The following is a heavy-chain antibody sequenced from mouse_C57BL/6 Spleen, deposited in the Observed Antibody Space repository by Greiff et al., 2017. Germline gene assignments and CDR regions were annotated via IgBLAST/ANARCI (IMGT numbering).Heavy chain of an antibody. V-gene: IGHV1-82*01. Sequence: QVQLKQSGPELVQPGASVKISCKASGYAFSSSWMNWVKQRPGQGLEWIGRIYPGDGDTNYNGKFKGKATLTADKSSSTAYMQLSRLTSEDSAVYFCARDYDYDEGYYAMDYWGQGTSVTVSS. CDR1: GYAFSSSW. CDR3: ARDYDYDEGYYAMDY. D-gene: IGHD2-4*01. CDR2: IYPGDGDT. J-gene: IGHJ4*01.